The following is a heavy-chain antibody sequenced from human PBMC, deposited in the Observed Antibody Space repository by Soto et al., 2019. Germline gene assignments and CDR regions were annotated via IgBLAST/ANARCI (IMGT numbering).Heavy chain of an antibody. CDR1: GGSFTDYY. Sequence: SETLSLTCAVYGGSFTDYYWNWIRQPPGKGLEWIGEIHHTGTINYNPSFKSRVTISVDTSKNQFSLKMKSVDAADTAVYYCARFEVGTTTRDYWGQGTLVTVSS. CDR2: IHHTGTI. J-gene: IGHJ4*02. CDR3: ARFEVGTTTRDY. V-gene: IGHV4-34*01. D-gene: IGHD3-3*01.